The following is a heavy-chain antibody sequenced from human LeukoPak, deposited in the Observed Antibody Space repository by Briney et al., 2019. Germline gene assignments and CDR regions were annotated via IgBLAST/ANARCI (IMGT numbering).Heavy chain of an antibody. CDR3: ARDRVRDRPSYYDFWSGYPTNWFDP. CDR1: GYTLTELS. D-gene: IGHD3-3*01. CDR2: FDPEDGET. J-gene: IGHJ5*02. V-gene: IGHV1-24*01. Sequence: ASVKVSCKVSGYTLTELSMHWVRQAPGKGLEWMGGFDPEDGETIYAQKFQGRVTITADKSTSTAYMELSSLRSEDTAVYYCARDRVRDRPSYYDFWSGYPTNWFDPWGQGTLVTVSS.